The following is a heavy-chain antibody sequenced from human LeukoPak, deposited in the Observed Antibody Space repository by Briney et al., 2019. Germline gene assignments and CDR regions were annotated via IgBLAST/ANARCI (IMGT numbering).Heavy chain of an antibody. CDR1: GFTFSNYN. D-gene: IGHD1-26*01. Sequence: AGGSLRLSCAASGFTFSNYNMNWVRQAPGKGLEWVSSITTTSTYIYYADSVKGRFTISRDNAKNSLYLQINSLRAEDTAVYYCARDPNSGSYGAYYYYYMDVWGKGTTVTISS. V-gene: IGHV3-21*01. CDR2: ITTTSTYI. CDR3: ARDPNSGSYGAYYYYYMDV. J-gene: IGHJ6*03.